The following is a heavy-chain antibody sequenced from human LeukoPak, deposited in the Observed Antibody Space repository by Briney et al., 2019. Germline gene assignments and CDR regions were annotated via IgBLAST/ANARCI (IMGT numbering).Heavy chain of an antibody. CDR2: IYSGGST. CDR1: GFTVSSTY. V-gene: IGHV3-53*01. Sequence: TGRSLRLSCAASGFTVSSTYMSWVRQAPGKGLEWVSVIYSGGSTYYADSVKGRFTISRDNAKNSLYLQMNSLRAEDTAVYYCAREIRGYSYFDYWGQGTLVTVSS. J-gene: IGHJ4*02. D-gene: IGHD1-26*01. CDR3: AREIRGYSYFDY.